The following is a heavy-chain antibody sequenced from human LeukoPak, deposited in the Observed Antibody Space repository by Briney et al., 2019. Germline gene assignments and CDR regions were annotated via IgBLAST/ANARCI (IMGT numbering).Heavy chain of an antibody. V-gene: IGHV3-23*01. CDR1: GFTFDSYA. J-gene: IGHJ4*02. Sequence: GGSLRLSCAASGFTFDSYAMSWVRQAPGRGLECVSLIGYSGANSFYADSVKGRFTISRDNSKDTLYLQMNSLRAEDTAVYYCAKSVGRHTFDYWGQGTLVNISS. CDR2: IGYSGANS. D-gene: IGHD1-26*01. CDR3: AKSVGRHTFDY.